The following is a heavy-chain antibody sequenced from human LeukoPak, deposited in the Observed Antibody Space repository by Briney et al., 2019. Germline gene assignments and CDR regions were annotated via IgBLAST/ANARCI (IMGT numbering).Heavy chain of an antibody. CDR2: ISSSSSYI. CDR1: GFTFSSYS. Sequence: GGSLRLSCAASGFTFSSYSMNWVRQAPGKGLEWVSSISSSSSYIYYADSVKGRFTISRDNAKNSLYLQMNSLRAEDTAVYCSARDQGEYSSSSGLDYWGQGTLVTVSS. CDR3: ARDQGEYSSSSGLDY. J-gene: IGHJ4*02. V-gene: IGHV3-21*01. D-gene: IGHD6-6*01.